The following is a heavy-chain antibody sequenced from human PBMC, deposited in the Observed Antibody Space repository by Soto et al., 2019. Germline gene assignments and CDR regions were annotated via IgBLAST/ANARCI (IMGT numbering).Heavy chain of an antibody. Sequence: EVQLLESGGGLVQPGGSLRLSCAASGFIFSNYAMSWVRQAPGKGLEWVSFISANSGTTYNADSVEGRFTISRDNSKNALYLQMNSLRPEDSAVDYCVKSSLAGGFDYWGQGTLVTVSS. D-gene: IGHD6-19*01. CDR3: VKSSLAGGFDY. V-gene: IGHV3-23*01. J-gene: IGHJ4*02. CDR1: GFIFSNYA. CDR2: ISANSGTT.